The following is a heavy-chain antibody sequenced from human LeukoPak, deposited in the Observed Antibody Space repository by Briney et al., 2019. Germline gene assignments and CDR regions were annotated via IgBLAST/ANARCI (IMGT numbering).Heavy chain of an antibody. Sequence: GGSLRLSCAASGFTFSSYAMHWVRQAPGKGLEWVAVISYDGSNKYYADSVKGRFTISRDNSKNTLYLQMNSLRAEDTAVYYCARDRAPVLRYFDSPTYWGQGTLVTVPS. J-gene: IGHJ4*02. CDR2: ISYDGSNK. D-gene: IGHD3-9*01. CDR3: ARDRAPVLRYFDSPTY. V-gene: IGHV3-30*04. CDR1: GFTFSSYA.